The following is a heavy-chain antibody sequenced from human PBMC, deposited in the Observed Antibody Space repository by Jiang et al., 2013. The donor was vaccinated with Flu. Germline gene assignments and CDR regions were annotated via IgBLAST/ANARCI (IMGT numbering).Heavy chain of an antibody. CDR2: INPSGGST. CDR1: GYTFTSYY. D-gene: IGHD3-3*01. J-gene: IGHJ6*02. V-gene: IGHV1-46*01. CDR3: ARDNQRGDLPYYDFWSGYFYGMDV. Sequence: GAEVKKPGASVKVSCKASGYTFTSYYMHWVRQAPGQGLEWMGIINPSGGSTSYAQKFQGRVTMTRDTSTSTVYMELSSLRSEDTAVYYCARDNQRGDLPYYDFWSGYFYGMDVWGQGTTVTVSS.